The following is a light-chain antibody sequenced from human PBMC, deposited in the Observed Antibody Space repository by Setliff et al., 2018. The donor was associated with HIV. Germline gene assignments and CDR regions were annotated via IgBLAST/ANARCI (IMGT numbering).Light chain of an antibody. CDR3: SSYTGSNTYV. CDR2: DVS. Sequence: QSVLTQPASVSGSPGQSITISCTGTSSDVGVYNFVSWYQQHPGKAPKLIIYDVSNRPSGVSYRFSASKSGNTASLTISGLQAEDEADYYCSSYTGSNTYVFGTGTKVTVL. V-gene: IGLV2-14*03. CDR1: SSDVGVYNF. J-gene: IGLJ1*01.